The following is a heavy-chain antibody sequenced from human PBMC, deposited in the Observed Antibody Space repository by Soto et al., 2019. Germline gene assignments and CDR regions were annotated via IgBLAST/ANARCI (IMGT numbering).Heavy chain of an antibody. CDR3: ARHRSGQLQTGWFDP. CDR1: GGTFSSYT. Sequence: QVQLVQSGAEVKKPGSSVKVSCKASGGTFSSYTISWVRQAPGQGLEWMGRIIPILGIANYAQKFQGRVTIXXDXSXXTGYMEMSSLRSEDTAVYSCARHRSGQLQTGWFDPWGQGTLVTVSS. D-gene: IGHD3-10*01. J-gene: IGHJ5*02. V-gene: IGHV1-69*02. CDR2: IIPILGIA.